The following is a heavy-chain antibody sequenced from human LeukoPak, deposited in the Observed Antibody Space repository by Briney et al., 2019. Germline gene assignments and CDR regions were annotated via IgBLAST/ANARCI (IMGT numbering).Heavy chain of an antibody. V-gene: IGHV3-21*01. J-gene: IGHJ1*01. CDR3: ATPAAGPGAEYSPY. CDR1: GFTFSSYS. Sequence: GGSLRLSCAASGFTFSSYSMNWVRQAPGKGLEWVSSIDFTSRYIYNADSVKSRFTTSRDNAKNSLDLQMNSLKVEDTAVYYCATPAAGPGAEYSPYWGQGTLVIVSS. CDR2: IDFTSRYI. D-gene: IGHD6-13*01.